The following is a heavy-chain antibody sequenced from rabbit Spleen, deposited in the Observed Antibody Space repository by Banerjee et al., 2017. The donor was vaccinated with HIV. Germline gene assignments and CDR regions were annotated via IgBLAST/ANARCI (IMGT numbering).Heavy chain of an antibody. J-gene: IGHJ6*01. CDR3: AKNGGMLDYNL. V-gene: IGHV1S40*01. D-gene: IGHD6-1*01. Sequence: QSLEESGGDLVKPGASLTLTCTASGFSFSSDYYMCWVRQAPGKGLECGACIYPGSSGSTYYANWAKGRFIISKTSSTTVTLQMTSLTAADTATYFCAKNGGMLDYNLWGPGTLVTVS. CDR2: IYPGSSGST. CDR1: GFSFSSDYY.